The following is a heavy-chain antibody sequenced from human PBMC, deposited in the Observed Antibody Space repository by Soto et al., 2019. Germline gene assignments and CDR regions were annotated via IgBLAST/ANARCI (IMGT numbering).Heavy chain of an antibody. CDR3: ATTDGAYGSGRYLIDY. CDR2: ITPIFGTA. Sequence: QVQLVQSGAAVKKPGSSVKVSCKASGGTFSSYTISWVRQAPGQGLEWMGGITPIFGTANYAQKFQGRVTITADEYTSTAYMELSILRSEDTAVYYCATTDGAYGSGRYLIDYWGQGTLVTVSS. D-gene: IGHD3-10*01. CDR1: GGTFSSYT. J-gene: IGHJ4*02. V-gene: IGHV1-69*12.